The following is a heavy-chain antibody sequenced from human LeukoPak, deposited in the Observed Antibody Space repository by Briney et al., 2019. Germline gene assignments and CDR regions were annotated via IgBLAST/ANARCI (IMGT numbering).Heavy chain of an antibody. Sequence: GGSLRLSCAASGFTFSSYSMNWVRQAPGKGLEWVSAISGSSSSTYYADSVKDRFTISRDNSKNKLYLQMNSLRAEDTAVYYCARGQSSFDYWGQGTLVTVSS. D-gene: IGHD1-26*01. CDR1: GFTFSSYS. V-gene: IGHV3-23*01. CDR3: ARGQSSFDY. CDR2: ISGSSSST. J-gene: IGHJ4*02.